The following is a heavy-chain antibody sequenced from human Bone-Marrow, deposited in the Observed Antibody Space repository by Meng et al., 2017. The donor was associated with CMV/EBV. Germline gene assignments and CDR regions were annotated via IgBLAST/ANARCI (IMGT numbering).Heavy chain of an antibody. CDR2: INPYNGNK. V-gene: IGHV1-18*01. CDR3: ARDSNWPIRGFNY. CDR1: GYSLISFG. J-gene: IGHJ4*02. Sequence: ASVKVSCKVSGYSLISFGISWVRQAPGEGLEWMGWINPYNGNKKYAQKFQDRVTLTTDTSTNTAYMELRSLKSDDTAVYFCARDSNWPIRGFNYWGQGTLVTVSS. D-gene: IGHD1-1*01.